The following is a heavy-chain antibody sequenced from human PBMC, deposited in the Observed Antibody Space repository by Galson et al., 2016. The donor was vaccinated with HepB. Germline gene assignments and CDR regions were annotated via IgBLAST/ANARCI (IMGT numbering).Heavy chain of an antibody. CDR2: ISYDGSNK. V-gene: IGHV3-30*18. Sequence: SLRLSCAASGFTFSSYGMHWVRQAPGKGLEWVAVISYDGSNKYYADSVKGRFTISRDNSKNTLYLQMNSLRAEDTAVYYCAKEGKFGYSSSWYYGDYFDYWGQGTLVTVPS. CDR3: AKEGKFGYSSSWYYGDYFDY. J-gene: IGHJ4*02. D-gene: IGHD6-13*01. CDR1: GFTFSSYG.